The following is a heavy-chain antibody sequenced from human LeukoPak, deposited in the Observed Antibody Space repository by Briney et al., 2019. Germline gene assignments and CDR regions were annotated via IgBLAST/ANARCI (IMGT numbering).Heavy chain of an antibody. J-gene: IGHJ4*02. CDR1: GGSIGSGAYS. CDR3: ARSYCSDGDCYYYSDY. Sequence: SETLSLTCAVSGGSIGSGAYSWSWIRQPPGKGLEWIGYIYQTGSTYYNPSLKSRVTMSADRSKNQFSLKVTSVTAADTAVYYCARSYCSDGDCYYYSDYWGQGTLVTVSS. V-gene: IGHV4-30-2*01. CDR2: IYQTGST. D-gene: IGHD2-21*02.